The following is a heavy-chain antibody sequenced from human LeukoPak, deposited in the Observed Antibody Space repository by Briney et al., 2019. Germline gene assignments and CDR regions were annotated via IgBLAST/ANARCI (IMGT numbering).Heavy chain of an antibody. CDR2: INADGSSA. D-gene: IGHD2-21*02. V-gene: IGHV3-74*01. Sequence: GGSLRLSCAASGFTFSNSWMSWVRQAPGKGLVWVSRINADGSSASYADSVKGRFTISRDNAKNSLYLQMNSLRAEDTAVYYCARDASYCGGDCYSYWGQGTLVTVSS. CDR3: ARDASYCGGDCYSY. CDR1: GFTFSNSW. J-gene: IGHJ4*02.